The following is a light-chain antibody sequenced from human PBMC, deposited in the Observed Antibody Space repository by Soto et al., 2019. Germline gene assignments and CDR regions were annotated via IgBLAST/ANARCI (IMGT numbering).Light chain of an antibody. CDR2: LEGSGSY. V-gene: IGLV4-60*03. CDR1: SGHNTYI. Sequence: QSVLTQSSSASASLGSSVKLTCTLSSGHNTYIITWHQQQPGKAPRYSMKLEGSGSYNKGSGVPDRFSGSSSGADRYLTSANLQSEDEADYYCVTWDSTPIFGGGTKLTVL. J-gene: IGLJ2*01. CDR3: VTWDSTPI.